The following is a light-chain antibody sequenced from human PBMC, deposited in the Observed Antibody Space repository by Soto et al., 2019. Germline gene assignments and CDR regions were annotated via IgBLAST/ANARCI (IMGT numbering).Light chain of an antibody. J-gene: IGLJ1*01. CDR3: SSYTTSSTLLYV. Sequence: QSALTQPASVSGSPGQSITISCTGTSSDVGGYNYVSWYQQHPGKAPKLMIYAVSNRPSGVSTRFSGSKSGNTASLIISGLQAEDEADYHCSSYTTSSTLLYVFGTGTKVTVL. V-gene: IGLV2-14*01. CDR2: AVS. CDR1: SSDVGGYNY.